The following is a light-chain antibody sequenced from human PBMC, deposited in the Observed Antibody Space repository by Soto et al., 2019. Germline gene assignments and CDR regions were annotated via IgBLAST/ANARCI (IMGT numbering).Light chain of an antibody. CDR3: SSYTSISSLGV. CDR2: EVS. Sequence: QSALTQPASVSGSPGQSITISCTGTSSDVGGYKYVSWYQQHPGKAPKLIIFEVSNRPSGVSDRFSGSKSGNTASLTISGLQAEDEADYYCSSYTSISSLGVFGTGTKVTVL. V-gene: IGLV2-14*01. J-gene: IGLJ1*01. CDR1: SSDVGGYKY.